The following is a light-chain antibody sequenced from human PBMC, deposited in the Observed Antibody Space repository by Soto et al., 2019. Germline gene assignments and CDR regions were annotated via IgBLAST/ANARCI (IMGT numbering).Light chain of an antibody. Sequence: QSALTQPASVSGSPGQSITISCTGTRSDVGSYNLVSWYQQHPGKAPKLMIYEGSKRPSGVSNRFSGSKSGNTASLTISGLQAEDEADYYCCSYAASVVFGGGTKLTVL. CDR2: EGS. V-gene: IGLV2-23*01. J-gene: IGLJ3*02. CDR1: RSDVGSYNL. CDR3: CSYAASVV.